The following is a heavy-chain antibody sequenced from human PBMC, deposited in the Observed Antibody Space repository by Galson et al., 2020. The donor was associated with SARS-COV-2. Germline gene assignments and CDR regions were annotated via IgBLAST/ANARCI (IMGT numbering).Heavy chain of an antibody. CDR1: GGSFSGYY. D-gene: IGHD3-10*01. Sequence: SQASETLSLTCAVYGGSFSGYYWSWIRQPPGKGLEWIGEINHSGSTNYNPSLKSRVTISVDTSKNQFSLKLSSVTAADTAVYYCARANYYGSGNYYYGMDVWGQGTTVTVSS. CDR2: INHSGST. J-gene: IGHJ6*02. CDR3: ARANYYGSGNYYYGMDV. V-gene: IGHV4-34*01.